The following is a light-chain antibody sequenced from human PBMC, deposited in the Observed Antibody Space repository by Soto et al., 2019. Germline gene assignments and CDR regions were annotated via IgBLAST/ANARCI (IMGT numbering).Light chain of an antibody. CDR3: TSYRGGNKWV. V-gene: IGLV2-14*01. CDR1: SSDVGGYKY. J-gene: IGLJ3*02. CDR2: EVS. Sequence: QSVLTQPASVSGSPGQSITISCTGTSSDVGGYKYVSWYQQHPGKAPKLMIFEVSNRPSGISNRFSGSKSGNTASLTISGLQAEDEADYYCTSYRGGNKWVFGGGTKLTVL.